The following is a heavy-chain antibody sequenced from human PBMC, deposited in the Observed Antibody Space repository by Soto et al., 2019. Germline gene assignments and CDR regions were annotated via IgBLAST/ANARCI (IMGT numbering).Heavy chain of an antibody. V-gene: IGHV4-34*01. CDR1: GGSFSGYY. D-gene: IGHD3-3*01. Sequence: QVQLQQWGAGLLKPSETLSLTCAVYGGSFSGYYWSWIRQPPGKGLEWIGEINHRGSTNYNPSLKSRVTISVDTSKNQFSLKLSSVTAADTAVYYCARGGGYDFWSGYHNPGWFDPWGQGTLVTVSS. CDR2: INHRGST. J-gene: IGHJ5*02. CDR3: ARGGGYDFWSGYHNPGWFDP.